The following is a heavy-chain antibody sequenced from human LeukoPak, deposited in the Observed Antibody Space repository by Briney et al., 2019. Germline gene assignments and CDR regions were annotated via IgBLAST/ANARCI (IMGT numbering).Heavy chain of an antibody. CDR2: ISGSGAST. D-gene: IGHD3-9*01. Sequence: PGGSLRLSCAASGFTFSSYAMSWVRQAPGKGLEWVSTISGSGASTYYADSVQGRCTISRDNSKNTLYLQMNNLRAEDTAVYYCAKDGPQKYFDYYSFDYWGQGTPVTVSS. V-gene: IGHV3-23*01. CDR1: GFTFSSYA. CDR3: AKDGPQKYFDYYSFDY. J-gene: IGHJ4*02.